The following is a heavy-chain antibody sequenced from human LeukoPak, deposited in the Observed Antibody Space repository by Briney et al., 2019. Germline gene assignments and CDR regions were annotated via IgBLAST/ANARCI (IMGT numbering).Heavy chain of an antibody. CDR1: GFTFSSYG. V-gene: IGHV3-30*02. CDR2: IRYDGSNK. Sequence: GGSLRLSCAASGFTFSSYGMHWVRQAPGKGLEWVAFIRYDGSNKYYADSVKGRFTISRDNPKNTLYLQMNSLRAEDTAVYYCATRGDSPQWYFDLWGRGTLVTVSS. J-gene: IGHJ2*01. CDR3: ATRGDSPQWYFDL. D-gene: IGHD3-3*01.